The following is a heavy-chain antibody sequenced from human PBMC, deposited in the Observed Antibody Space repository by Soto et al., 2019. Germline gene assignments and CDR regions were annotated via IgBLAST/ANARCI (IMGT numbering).Heavy chain of an antibody. Sequence: SETLSLTCTVSGGSVSSGSYYWSWIRQPPGKGLEWIGYIYYSGSTNYNPSLKSRVTISVDTSKNQFSLKLSSVTAADTAVYYCARGAGVNNFYYYGMDVWGQGTTVS. D-gene: IGHD1-20*01. V-gene: IGHV4-61*01. J-gene: IGHJ6*02. CDR2: IYYSGST. CDR1: GGSVSSGSYY. CDR3: ARGAGVNNFYYYGMDV.